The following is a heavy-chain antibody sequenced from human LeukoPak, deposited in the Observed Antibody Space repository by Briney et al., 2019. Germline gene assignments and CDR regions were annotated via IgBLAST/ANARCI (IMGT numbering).Heavy chain of an antibody. CDR1: GFTFSSYW. V-gene: IGHV3-7*01. CDR2: IKQDGSEK. CDR3: ARVRELVFAAAFDI. D-gene: IGHD1-26*01. J-gene: IGHJ3*02. Sequence: PGGSLRLSCAASGFTFSSYWMSWVRQAPGKGLEWVANIKQDGSEKYYVDSVKGRFTISRDNAKNSLYLQMNSLRAEDTAVYYCARVRELVFAAAFDIWGQGTMVTVSS.